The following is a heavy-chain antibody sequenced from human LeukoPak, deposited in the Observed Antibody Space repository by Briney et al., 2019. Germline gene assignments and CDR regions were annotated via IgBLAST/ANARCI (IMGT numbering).Heavy chain of an antibody. CDR2: IKSKTDRGTT. V-gene: IGHV3-15*01. D-gene: IGHD5-18*01. CDR1: GFTFSNAW. J-gene: IGHJ4*02. Sequence: PGGALRLSCAASGFTFSNAWMSWVREAPGKGREWVGRIKSKTDRGTTDYDAPVKGRFTISRDDSKNTLYLQMNSLKTEDTAVYYCTTHRGYSYGYIDYWGQGTLVTVSS. CDR3: TTHRGYSYGYIDY.